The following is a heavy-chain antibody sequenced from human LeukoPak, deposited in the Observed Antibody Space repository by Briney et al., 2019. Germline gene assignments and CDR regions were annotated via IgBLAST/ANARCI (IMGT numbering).Heavy chain of an antibody. J-gene: IGHJ5*02. Sequence: RGASVKVSCKASGGTFSSYAISWVRQAPGQGLEWMGGIIPIFGTANYAQKFQGRVTITADESTSTAYMELSSLRSEDTAVYYCARDWSSSRQVPMFDPWDQGTLVTVSS. V-gene: IGHV1-69*13. CDR3: ARDWSSSRQVPMFDP. CDR2: IIPIFGTA. CDR1: GGTFSSYA. D-gene: IGHD6-13*01.